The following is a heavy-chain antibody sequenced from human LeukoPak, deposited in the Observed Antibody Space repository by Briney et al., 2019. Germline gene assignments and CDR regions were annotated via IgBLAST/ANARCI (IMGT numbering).Heavy chain of an antibody. CDR1: GGSISSSSYY. J-gene: IGHJ6*03. CDR2: IYYSGST. D-gene: IGHD2-15*01. CDR3: ARDKGGLGYCSGGSCPMYYYYYMDV. V-gene: IGHV4-61*05. Sequence: SETLSLTCTVSGGSISSSSYYWGWIRQPPGKGLEWIGYIYYSGSTNYNPSLKSRVTISVDTSKNQFSLKLSSVTAADTAVYYCARDKGGLGYCSGGSCPMYYYYYMDVWGKGTTVTVSS.